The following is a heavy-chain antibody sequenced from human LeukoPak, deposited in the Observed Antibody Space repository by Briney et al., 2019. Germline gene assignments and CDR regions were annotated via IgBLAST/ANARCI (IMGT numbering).Heavy chain of an antibody. CDR3: ARDTRVRGVIMLPPIY. V-gene: IGHV1-69*13. CDR2: IIPIFGTA. D-gene: IGHD3-10*01. Sequence: GASVKVSCKASGGTFSSYAISWVRQAPGQGLEWMGGIIPIFGTANYAQKFQGRVTITADESTSTAYMELSSLRSEDTAVYYCARDTRVRGVIMLPPIYWGQGTLVTVSS. J-gene: IGHJ4*02. CDR1: GGTFSSYA.